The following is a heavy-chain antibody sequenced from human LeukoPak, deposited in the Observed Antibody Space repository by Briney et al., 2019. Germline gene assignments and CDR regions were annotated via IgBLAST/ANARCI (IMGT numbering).Heavy chain of an antibody. CDR2: IYKSGTT. V-gene: IGHV4-4*07. CDR3: ARSFLDDMDV. J-gene: IGHJ6*04. CDR1: GESINPYY. D-gene: IGHD2/OR15-2a*01. Sequence: PSETMSLTCTVSGESINPYYWNWIRQSAGKGLEWIGYIYKSGTTNFNPSLTSRVTMSLDTSRNQFSLKLRSVTAADTAVYFLARSFLDDMDVWGKGTTGTVSS.